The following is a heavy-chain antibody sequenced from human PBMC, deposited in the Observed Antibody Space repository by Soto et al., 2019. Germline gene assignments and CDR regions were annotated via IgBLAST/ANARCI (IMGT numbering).Heavy chain of an antibody. Sequence: QVQLQQWGAGLLKPSETLSLTCDVYGGSFGGYFWSWIRQPPGKGLEWIGEINHGGITNYNPSLKSLITISVDTSKNQFSLKLSSVTAADAAVYYCARQGAVTVMFYYHGMDVWGQGTSVTVSS. V-gene: IGHV4-34*02. J-gene: IGHJ6*02. D-gene: IGHD2-21*02. CDR1: GGSFGGYF. CDR2: INHGGIT. CDR3: ARQGAVTVMFYYHGMDV.